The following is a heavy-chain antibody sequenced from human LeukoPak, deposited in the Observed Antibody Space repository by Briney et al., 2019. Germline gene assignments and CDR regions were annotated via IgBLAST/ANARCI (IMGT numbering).Heavy chain of an antibody. V-gene: IGHV3-23*01. CDR3: AKDPKSPYGMDV. CDR2: ISGSGGST. J-gene: IGHJ6*02. Sequence: GGSLRLSCAASGFTFSSYAMSGVRQAPGKGLEWVSAISGSGGSTYYADSVKGRFTISRDNSKNTLYLQMNSLRAEDTAVYYCAKDPKSPYGMDVWGQGTTVTVSS. CDR1: GFTFSSYA.